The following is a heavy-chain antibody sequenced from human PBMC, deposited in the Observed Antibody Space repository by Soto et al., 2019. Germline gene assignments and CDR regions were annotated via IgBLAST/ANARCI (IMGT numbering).Heavy chain of an antibody. CDR3: ARAQGYYDSSGYHFDY. CDR2: IKQDGSEK. CDR1: GFTFSSYW. J-gene: IGHJ4*02. Sequence: SGGSLRLSCAASGFTFSSYWMSWVRQAPGKGLEWVANIKQDGSEKYYVDSVKGRFTISRDNAKNSLYLQMNSLRAEDTAVYYCARAQGYYDSSGYHFDYWGQGTLVTVSS. V-gene: IGHV3-7*01. D-gene: IGHD3-22*01.